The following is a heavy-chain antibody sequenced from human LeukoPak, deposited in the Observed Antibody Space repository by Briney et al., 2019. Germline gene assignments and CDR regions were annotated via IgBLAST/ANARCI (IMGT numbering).Heavy chain of an antibody. CDR1: GFTFRTYS. Sequence: GGSLRLSCAASGFTFRTYSMNWVRQAPGKGLEWVSSISSTSTYIYYADSMKGRFIISRDNARNSLYLEMNSLRAEDTAVYYCARIIGISGTYATDYWGQGTLVTVSS. CDR3: ARIIGISGTYATDY. V-gene: IGHV3-21*01. J-gene: IGHJ4*02. D-gene: IGHD1-26*01. CDR2: ISSTSTYI.